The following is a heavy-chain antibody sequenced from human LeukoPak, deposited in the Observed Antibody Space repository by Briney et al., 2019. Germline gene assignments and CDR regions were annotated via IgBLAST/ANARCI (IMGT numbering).Heavy chain of an antibody. Sequence: SETLSLTCTVSGGSISSSNYCWSWIRQPPGKGLEWIGNVFYSGTTYYYPSLKSRVTISVDTSKNQFSLKLSSVTAADTAVYYCARGRSYYYLLQGYFDYWGQGTLVTVSS. CDR1: GGSISSSNYC. D-gene: IGHD1-26*01. CDR3: ARGRSYYYLLQGYFDY. CDR2: VFYSGTT. V-gene: IGHV4-39*01. J-gene: IGHJ4*02.